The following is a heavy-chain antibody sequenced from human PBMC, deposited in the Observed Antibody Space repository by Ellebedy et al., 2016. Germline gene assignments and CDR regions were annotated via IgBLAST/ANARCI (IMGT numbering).Heavy chain of an antibody. D-gene: IGHD2-2*02. J-gene: IGHJ2*01. CDR3: ARDRRLTEHCAGTSCYTGDWSFDL. Sequence: SETLSLTXPVSGGSLNTIIYYWGWIRQPPGKGLEWIGNLYHGGSTQYNPSLQSRVTISVDTSKNQFSLKLSSVTAADTAVYYCARDRRLTEHCAGTSCYTGDWSFDLWGRGTLVTVSS. CDR2: LYHGGST. V-gene: IGHV4-39*07. CDR1: GGSLNTIIYY.